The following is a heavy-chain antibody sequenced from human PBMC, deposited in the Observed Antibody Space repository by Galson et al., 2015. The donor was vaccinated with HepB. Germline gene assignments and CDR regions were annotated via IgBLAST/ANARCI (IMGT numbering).Heavy chain of an antibody. CDR2: ISSSSSSI. V-gene: IGHV3-48*02. CDR3: AREVIDDFWSGSDWFDS. CDR1: GFTFRSYT. J-gene: IGHJ5*01. Sequence: SLRLSCAASGFTFRSYTMNWVRQAPGKGLEWVSYISSSSSSIYYADSAKGRFTISRDNAKNSLYLQMNSLRDEDTAVYFCAREVIDDFWSGSDWFDSWGQGTLVTVSS. D-gene: IGHD3-3*01.